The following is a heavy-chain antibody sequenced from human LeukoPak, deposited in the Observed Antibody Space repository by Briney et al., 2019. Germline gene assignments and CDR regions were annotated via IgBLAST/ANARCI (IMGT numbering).Heavy chain of an antibody. Sequence: VEVSCKASGYTFTGYYMHWVRQAPGQGLEWMGIINPSGGSTSYAQKFQGRVTMTRDTSTSTVYMELSSLRSEDTAVYYCARDSSSAGSYYFDYWGQGTLVTVSS. CDR1: GYTFTGYY. CDR3: ARDSSSAGSYYFDY. J-gene: IGHJ4*02. CDR2: INPSGGST. D-gene: IGHD6-6*01. V-gene: IGHV1-46*01.